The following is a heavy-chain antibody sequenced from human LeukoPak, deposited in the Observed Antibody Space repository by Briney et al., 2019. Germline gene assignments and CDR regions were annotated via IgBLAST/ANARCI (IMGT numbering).Heavy chain of an antibody. CDR3: AKGITSNDAFDI. D-gene: IGHD3-10*01. Sequence: PGGSLRLSCAASGFTFSSYAMSWVRQAPGKGLEWVSAISGSGGSIYYADSVKGRFTISRDNSKNTMYLQMNSLGVEDTAVYYCAKGITSNDAFDIWGQGTVVTVS. V-gene: IGHV3-23*01. J-gene: IGHJ3*02. CDR1: GFTFSSYA. CDR2: ISGSGGSI.